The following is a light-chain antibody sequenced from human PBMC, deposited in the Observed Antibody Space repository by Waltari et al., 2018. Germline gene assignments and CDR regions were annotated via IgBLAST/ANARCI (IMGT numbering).Light chain of an antibody. Sequence: SYVLTQPPSASVAPGKTARITCGGNNVGSKSVQWYQQKPGQAPLLVVYDDSARPSGIPDRFSASNSGNTATLTISRVENGDEADYYCQVWDTSSDRVVFGGGTKLTVL. V-gene: IGLV3-21*03. J-gene: IGLJ2*01. CDR3: QVWDTSSDRVV. CDR2: DDS. CDR1: NVGSKS.